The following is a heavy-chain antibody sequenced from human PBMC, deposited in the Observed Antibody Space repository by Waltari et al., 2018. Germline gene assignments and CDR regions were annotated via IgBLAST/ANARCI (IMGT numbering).Heavy chain of an antibody. J-gene: IGHJ3*02. D-gene: IGHD1-26*01. CDR1: GGSISSYY. CDR2: IYYSGST. V-gene: IGHV4-59*01. CDR3: ASYSGSYYDAFDI. Sequence: QVQLQESGPGLVKPSETLSLTCTVSGGSISSYYWSWIRQPPGKGLEWIGYIYYSGSTNYNPSLKSRVTISVDTSKNQFSLKLSSVTAADTAVYYCASYSGSYYDAFDIWGQGTMVTVSS.